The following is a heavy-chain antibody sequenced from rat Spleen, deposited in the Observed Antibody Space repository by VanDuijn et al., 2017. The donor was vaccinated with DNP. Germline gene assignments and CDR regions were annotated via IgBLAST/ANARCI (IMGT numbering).Heavy chain of an antibody. CDR2: INRDGNSS. J-gene: IGHJ2*01. D-gene: IGHD1-1*01. Sequence: EVQLVETGGGLVHPGRSLKLSCVASGLIFSNYWMNWIRQAPGKGLEWVASINRDGNSSYYPDSVEGRFTISRDNAKSTLYLQMDSLRSEDTATYYCARQRWYYSGEGMDYWGQGVMVTVSS. CDR3: ARQRWYYSGEGMDY. V-gene: IGHV5-58*01. CDR1: GLIFSNYW.